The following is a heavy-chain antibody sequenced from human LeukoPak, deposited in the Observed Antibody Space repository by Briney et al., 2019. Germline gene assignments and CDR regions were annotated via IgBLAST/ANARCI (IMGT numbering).Heavy chain of an antibody. D-gene: IGHD3-10*01. CDR3: ATEGFRGVLFHI. J-gene: IGHJ3*02. CDR2: LYSGGNT. V-gene: IGHV3-66*01. Sequence: RGSPRLSCAAPGFTLRSNYMSWVPQAPRKGLEWVSVLYSGGNTYYAESVQGSFTISRDNSSNTLYLQMHSLGVEDTAVYYCATEGFRGVLFHIWGQGTVVTVSS. CDR1: GFTLRSNY.